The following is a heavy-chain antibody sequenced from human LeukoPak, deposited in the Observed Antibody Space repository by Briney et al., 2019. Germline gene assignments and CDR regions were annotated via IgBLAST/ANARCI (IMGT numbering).Heavy chain of an antibody. CDR3: ARDPTRITMVQTRWGNDAFDI. CDR1: GFTVSSNY. J-gene: IGHJ3*02. D-gene: IGHD3-10*01. Sequence: GESPRLSCAASGFTVSSNYMSWVRQAPGKGLEWVSVIYSGGSTYYADSVKGRFTISRDNSKNTLYLQMNSLRAEDTAVYYCARDPTRITMVQTRWGNDAFDIWGQGTMVTVSS. V-gene: IGHV3-53*01. CDR2: IYSGGST.